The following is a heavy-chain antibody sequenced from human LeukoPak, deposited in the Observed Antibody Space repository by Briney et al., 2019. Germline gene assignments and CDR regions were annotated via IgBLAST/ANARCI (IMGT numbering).Heavy chain of an antibody. Sequence: PGGSLRLSCAASGFTFSSYSMNWVRQAPGKGLEWVSSISSTSSYIYYADSVKGRFTISRDNAKNSLYLQMNSLRAEDTAVYYCARDSRQLWTDYWGQGTLVTVSS. CDR3: ARDSRQLWTDY. D-gene: IGHD5-18*01. CDR1: GFTFSSYS. CDR2: ISSTSSYI. V-gene: IGHV3-21*01. J-gene: IGHJ4*02.